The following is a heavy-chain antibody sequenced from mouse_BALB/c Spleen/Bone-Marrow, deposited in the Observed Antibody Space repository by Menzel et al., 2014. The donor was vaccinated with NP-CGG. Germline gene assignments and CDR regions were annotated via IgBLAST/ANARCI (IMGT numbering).Heavy chain of an antibody. CDR2: INPNYDST. V-gene: IGHV1-18*01. CDR3: ARRDGYDSYFDY. J-gene: IGHJ2*01. Sequence: EVQQQQSGAELVKPGASVKISCKASGYTFTDYNMDWVEQSHGKSLEWIGDINPNYDSTSYNQKFKGKATLTVDKSSSTAYMELRSLTSEGTAVYYCARRDGYDSYFDYWGQGTTLTVSS. D-gene: IGHD2-2*01. CDR1: GYTFTDYN.